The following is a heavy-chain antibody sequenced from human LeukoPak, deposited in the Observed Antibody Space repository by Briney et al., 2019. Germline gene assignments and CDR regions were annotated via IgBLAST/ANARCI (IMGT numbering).Heavy chain of an antibody. V-gene: IGHV4-39*01. D-gene: IGHD3-10*01. CDR3: AGFGARWFDP. J-gene: IGHJ5*02. Sequence: PSETLSLTCTVSGGSISSSSYYWGWIRQPPGKGLEWIGSIYYSGSTYYNPSLKSRVTISVATSKNQFSLKLSSVTAADTAVYYCAGFGARWFDPWGQGTLVTVSS. CDR1: GGSISSSSYY. CDR2: IYYSGST.